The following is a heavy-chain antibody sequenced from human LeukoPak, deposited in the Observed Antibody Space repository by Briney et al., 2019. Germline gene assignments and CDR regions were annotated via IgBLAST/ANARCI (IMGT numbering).Heavy chain of an antibody. J-gene: IGHJ5*02. Sequence: ASVKVSCKASGYTFGSNDINWVRQAAGQGLEWMGWMKPNSGDTDYAQKFQGRVTMTRDTSISTAYMELSSLTSEDTAVYYCARMSCSRSGCQVNWFDPWGQGTLVTVSS. D-gene: IGHD2-2*01. CDR2: MKPNSGDT. CDR3: ARMSCSRSGCQVNWFDP. V-gene: IGHV1-8*01. CDR1: GYTFGSND.